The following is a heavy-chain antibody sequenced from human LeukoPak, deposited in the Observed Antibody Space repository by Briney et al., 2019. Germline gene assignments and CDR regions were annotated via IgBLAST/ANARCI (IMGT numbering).Heavy chain of an antibody. CDR1: GGSISSYY. D-gene: IGHD2-2*01. V-gene: IGHV4-4*07. J-gene: IGHJ2*01. CDR3: ARGQYHLLYWYFDL. Sequence: NPSETLSLAYTVSGGSISSYYWSWIRQPAGKGLEWIGRIYSSGSTNYNPSLKSRVTMSVDTSKNQFSLKLSSVTAADTAVYYCARGQYHLLYWYFDLWGRGTLVTVSS. CDR2: IYSSGST.